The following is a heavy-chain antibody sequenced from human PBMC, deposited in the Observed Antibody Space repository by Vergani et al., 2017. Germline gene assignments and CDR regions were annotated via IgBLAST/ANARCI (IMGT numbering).Heavy chain of an antibody. D-gene: IGHD1-1*01. CDR1: GGSFSGYY. Sequence: QVQLQQWGAGLLKPSETLSLTCAVYGGSFSGYYWSWIRKPPGKGLEWIGEINHSGSTNYNPSLKSRVIISVDTSKNQFSLKLNSVTAADTAVYYCARGLGKWERYDYYYYMDVWGKGTTVTVSS. CDR2: INHSGST. J-gene: IGHJ6*03. CDR3: ARGLGKWERYDYYYYMDV. V-gene: IGHV4-34*01.